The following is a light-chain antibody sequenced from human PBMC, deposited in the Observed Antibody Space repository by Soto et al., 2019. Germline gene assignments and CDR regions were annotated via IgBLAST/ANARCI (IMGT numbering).Light chain of an antibody. CDR3: SSYAGSNFYVV. Sequence: QSALTQPPSASGSPGQSVTISCTGTSSDVGGYNYVSWYQQHPGKAPKLMIYEVTKRPSGVPDRFSGSKSGNTASLTVSGLQDDDEADYYCSSYAGSNFYVVFGGGTKLTVL. J-gene: IGLJ2*01. V-gene: IGLV2-8*01. CDR2: EVT. CDR1: SSDVGGYNY.